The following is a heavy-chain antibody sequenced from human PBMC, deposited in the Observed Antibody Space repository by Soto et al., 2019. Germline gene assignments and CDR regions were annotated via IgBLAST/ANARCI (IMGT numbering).Heavy chain of an antibody. J-gene: IGHJ3*02. Sequence: QAKLVESGGGVVQPGRSLRLSCVGSGFTFSSYAMHWVRQAPGKGLGWVAVISYDGSDKYYADSVKGRFTISRDKSKNTLYLQMNSLRTEDTAVYYCARPPVGITMRLVAFDIWGQGTMVTVSS. CDR1: GFTFSSYA. CDR2: ISYDGSDK. D-gene: IGHD3-22*01. CDR3: ARPPVGITMRLVAFDI. V-gene: IGHV3-30-3*01.